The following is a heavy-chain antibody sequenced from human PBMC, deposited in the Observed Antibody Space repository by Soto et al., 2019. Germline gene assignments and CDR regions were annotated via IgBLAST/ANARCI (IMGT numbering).Heavy chain of an antibody. Sequence: PSETLSLTCTVSSGSISSSSYYWGWIRQPPGKVLEWIGSIYYSGSTYYNPSLKIRVTISVDTSKNQFSLKLSSVTAADTAVYYCARLSIAVAGTSFWFDPWGQGTLVTVSS. D-gene: IGHD6-19*01. CDR3: ARLSIAVAGTSFWFDP. CDR1: SGSISSSSYY. CDR2: IYYSGST. J-gene: IGHJ5*02. V-gene: IGHV4-39*01.